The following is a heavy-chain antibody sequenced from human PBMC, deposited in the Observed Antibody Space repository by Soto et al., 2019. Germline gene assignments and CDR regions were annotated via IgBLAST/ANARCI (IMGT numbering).Heavy chain of an antibody. J-gene: IGHJ6*03. D-gene: IGHD4-17*01. CDR2: IIPILNIA. CDR3: ARVSAMGTVTEGFYYYMDV. Sequence: QVQLVQSGAEVKKPGSSVKVSCKASGGTFSNYTISWVRQAPGQGLEWMGRIIPILNIANYAQKFQGRVTITADKSTTTDYMELSSLRSEDTAAYYCARVSAMGTVTEGFYYYMDVWGKGTTVTVSS. CDR1: GGTFSNYT. V-gene: IGHV1-69*02.